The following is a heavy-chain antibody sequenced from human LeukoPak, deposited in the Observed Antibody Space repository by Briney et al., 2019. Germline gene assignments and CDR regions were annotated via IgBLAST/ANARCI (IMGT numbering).Heavy chain of an antibody. D-gene: IGHD3-22*01. CDR2: INPSGGST. Sequence: GASVTVSCTASGYTFTSYYMHWVRQAPGQGLEWMGIINPSGGSTSYAQKFQGRLTMTRDMSTSTVYMELSSLRSEDTAVYYCARDDPYYYDSSGYYLDYWGQGTLVTVSS. J-gene: IGHJ4*02. V-gene: IGHV1-46*01. CDR3: ARDDPYYYDSSGYYLDY. CDR1: GYTFTSYY.